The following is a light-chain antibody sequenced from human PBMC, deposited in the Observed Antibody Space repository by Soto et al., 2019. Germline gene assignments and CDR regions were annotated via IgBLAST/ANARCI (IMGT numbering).Light chain of an antibody. CDR3: QQRSDWPLT. Sequence: EFVLTQSPATLSLSPGERATLSCRASQSVSSYLAWYQQKPGQAPRLLIYDASDRATAIPARFSGSGSGTDFTLTISSLESEDFAVYYCQQRSDWPLTFGGGSKVNIK. J-gene: IGKJ4*01. V-gene: IGKV3-11*01. CDR2: DAS. CDR1: QSVSSY.